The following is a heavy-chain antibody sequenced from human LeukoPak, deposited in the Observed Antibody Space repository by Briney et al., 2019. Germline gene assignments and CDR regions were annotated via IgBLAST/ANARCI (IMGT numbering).Heavy chain of an antibody. CDR1: GFTFSSYA. CDR2: ISGSGGST. Sequence: GRSLRLSCAASGFTFSSYAMSCVRQAPGKGLEWVSAISGSGGSTYYADSVKGRFTISRDNSKNTLYLQMNRLRGEDTGVYYCATDSSGYYYNFDYWGQGTLVTVSS. J-gene: IGHJ4*02. D-gene: IGHD3-22*01. CDR3: ATDSSGYYYNFDY. V-gene: IGHV3-23*01.